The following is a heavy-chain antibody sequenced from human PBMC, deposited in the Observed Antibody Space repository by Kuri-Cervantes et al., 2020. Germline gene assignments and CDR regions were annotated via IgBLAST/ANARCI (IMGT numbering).Heavy chain of an antibody. CDR2: ISSSGSTI. D-gene: IGHD4-17*01. CDR3: ARDAVDAFDI. J-gene: IGHJ3*02. Sequence: GESLKISCAASGFTFSDYYMSWIRQAPGKGLEWVSYISSSGSTIYYADSVKGRFTISRDNAKNSLYLQMNSLRAEDTAVYYCARDAVDAFDIWDQGTMVTVSS. CDR1: GFTFSDYY. V-gene: IGHV3-11*04.